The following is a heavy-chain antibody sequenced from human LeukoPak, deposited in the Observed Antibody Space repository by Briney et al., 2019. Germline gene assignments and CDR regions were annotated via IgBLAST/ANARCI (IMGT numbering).Heavy chain of an antibody. CDR1: GFTFSSYW. V-gene: IGHV3-7*01. D-gene: IGHD6-19*01. Sequence: GGSLRLSCAASGFTFSSYWMTWVRQAPGKGLQWVASIKKDGSEKFYVDSVKGRFNIFRVNIKNSLYLHMRSLRVEDTAVYYCVSETVALWGQGTMVTVSS. J-gene: IGHJ3*01. CDR2: IKKDGSEK. CDR3: VSETVAL.